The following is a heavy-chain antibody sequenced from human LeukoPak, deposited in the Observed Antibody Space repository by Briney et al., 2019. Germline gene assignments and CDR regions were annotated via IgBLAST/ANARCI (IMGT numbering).Heavy chain of an antibody. J-gene: IGHJ6*03. CDR2: IYYSGST. V-gene: IGHV4-39*02. CDR1: GGSISSSSYY. CDR3: ARERDFYYYMDV. Sequence: MPSETLSLTCTVSGGSISSSSYYWGWIRQPPGKGLEWIGSIYYSGSTYYNPSLKSRVTISVDTSNNQFSLTLTSVTAADTAVYYCARERDFYYYMDVWDTGTTVIVSS.